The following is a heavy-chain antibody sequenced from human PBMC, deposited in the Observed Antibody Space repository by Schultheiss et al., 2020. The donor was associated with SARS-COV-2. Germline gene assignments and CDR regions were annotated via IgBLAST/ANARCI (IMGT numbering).Heavy chain of an antibody. D-gene: IGHD3-9*01. J-gene: IGHJ6*02. CDR1: GYTFTSYG. Sequence: SVKVSCKASGYTFTSYGISWVRQAPGQGLEWMGGIIPIFGTANYAQKFQGRVTITADKSTSTAYMELRSLRSDDTAVYYCASRTPRYFDWLPTNYYYYYGMDVWGQGTTVTVSS. CDR3: ASRTPRYFDWLPTNYYYYYGMDV. CDR2: IIPIFGTA. V-gene: IGHV1-69*06.